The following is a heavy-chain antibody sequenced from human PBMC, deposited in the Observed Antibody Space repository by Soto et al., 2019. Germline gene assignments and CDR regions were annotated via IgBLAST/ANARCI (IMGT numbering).Heavy chain of an antibody. J-gene: IGHJ6*02. V-gene: IGHV1-69*06. Sequence: QVQLVQSGAEVKKPGSSVKVSCKASGGTFRSYAISWVRQAPGQGLEWMGGIIPIFGTANYAQKFQGRVTITADKSTSTAYMELSSLRSEDTAVYYCARSLYGDYVLNYYYGMDVWGQGTTVTVSS. CDR3: ARSLYGDYVLNYYYGMDV. CDR1: GGTFRSYA. CDR2: IIPIFGTA. D-gene: IGHD4-17*01.